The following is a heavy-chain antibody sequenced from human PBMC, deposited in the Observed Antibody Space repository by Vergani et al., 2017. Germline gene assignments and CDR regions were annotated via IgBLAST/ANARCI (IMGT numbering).Heavy chain of an antibody. Sequence: QVQLQQWGAGLLKPSETLSLTCAVYGGSFSGYSWSWIRQPPGKGLEWIGYIYHSGSTYYNPSLKSRVTISVDRSKNQFSLKLSSVTAADTAVYYCARVVGHCGGDCYADYWGQGTLVTVSS. V-gene: IGHV4-34*01. CDR3: ARVVGHCGGDCYADY. CDR2: IYHSGST. D-gene: IGHD2-21*01. J-gene: IGHJ4*02. CDR1: GGSFSGYS.